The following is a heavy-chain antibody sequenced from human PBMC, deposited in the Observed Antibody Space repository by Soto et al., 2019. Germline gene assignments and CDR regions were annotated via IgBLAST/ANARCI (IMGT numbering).Heavy chain of an antibody. CDR3: ARDMGGMTSVGDGYKFHY. V-gene: IGHV3-21*01. D-gene: IGHD5-12*01. CDR1: GFTFSSYS. Sequence: EVQLVESGGGLVKPGGSLRLSCAASGFTFSSYSMNWVRQAPGKGLEWVSSISSSSSYIYYADSVKGRFTISRDNAKNSLYLQMNSLRAEDTAVYYCARDMGGMTSVGDGYKFHYWGQGTLVTVSS. CDR2: ISSSSSYI. J-gene: IGHJ4*02.